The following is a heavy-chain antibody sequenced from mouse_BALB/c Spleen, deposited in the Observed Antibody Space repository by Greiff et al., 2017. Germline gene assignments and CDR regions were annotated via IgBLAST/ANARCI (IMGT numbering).Heavy chain of an antibody. CDR1: GYTFTDYE. Sequence: QVQLQQSGAELVRPGASVTLSCKASGYTFTDYEMHWVKQTPVHGLEWIGAIDPETGGTAYNQKFKGKATLTADKSSSTAYMELRSLTSEDSAVYYCTRSAYYVIPWFAYWGQGTLVTVSA. CDR3: TRSAYYVIPWFAY. CDR2: IDPETGGT. D-gene: IGHD2-10*01. J-gene: IGHJ3*01. V-gene: IGHV1-15*01.